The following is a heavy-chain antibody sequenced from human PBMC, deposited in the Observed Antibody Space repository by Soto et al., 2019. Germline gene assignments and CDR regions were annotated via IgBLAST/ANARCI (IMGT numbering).Heavy chain of an antibody. D-gene: IGHD3-16*01. CDR1: GGSISSGGYY. V-gene: IGHV4-31*03. J-gene: IGHJ3*02. CDR3: ATTKTLVPDAFDI. CDR2: IYYSGST. Sequence: SETLSLTCTVSGGSISSGGYYWSWIRQHPRKGLEWIGYIYYSGSTYYNPSLKSRVTISVDTSKNQFSLKLSSVTAADTAVYYCATTKTLVPDAFDIWGQGTMVTVSS.